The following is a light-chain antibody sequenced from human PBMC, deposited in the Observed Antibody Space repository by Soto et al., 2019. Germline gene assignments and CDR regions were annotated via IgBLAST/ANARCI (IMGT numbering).Light chain of an antibody. CDR2: AAS. CDR1: QSITTY. J-gene: IGKJ1*01. V-gene: IGKV1-39*01. Sequence: DIQMTQSPSSLSASVGDRVTITCRASQSITTYLNWYRQKPGKAPKLLIYAASSLQSGVPSRFSGSGSETEFTLTISSLQPDDFATYYCQQYNSYPTFGQGTKVEIK. CDR3: QQYNSYPT.